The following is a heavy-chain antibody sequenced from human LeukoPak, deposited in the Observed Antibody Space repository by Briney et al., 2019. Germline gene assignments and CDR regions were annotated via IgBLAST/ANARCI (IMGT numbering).Heavy chain of an antibody. CDR3: ARDGGYSSSWYDFDY. V-gene: IGHV3-30*04. J-gene: IGHJ4*02. CDR2: ISYDGSNK. CDR1: GLTFSSYA. D-gene: IGHD6-13*01. Sequence: GGSLRLSCAASGLTFSSYAMHWVRQAPGKGLEWVAVISYDGSNKYYADSVKGRFTISRDNSKNTLYLQMNSLRAEDTAVYYCARDGGYSSSWYDFDYWGQGTLVTVSS.